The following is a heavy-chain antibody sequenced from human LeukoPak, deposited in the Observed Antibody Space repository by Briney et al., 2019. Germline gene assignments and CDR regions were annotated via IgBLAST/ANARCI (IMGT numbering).Heavy chain of an antibody. CDR2: IRYDGSNK. CDR3: AKVPSLSSYYFDY. V-gene: IGHV3-30*02. Sequence: GGSLRLSCAVSGFTFSSYGMHWVRQAPGKGLEWVAFIRYDGSNKYYADSVKGRFTISRDNSKNTLYLQMNSLRAEDTAVYYCAKVPSLSSYYFDYWGQGTLVTVSS. CDR1: GFTFSSYG. J-gene: IGHJ4*02. D-gene: IGHD2-2*01.